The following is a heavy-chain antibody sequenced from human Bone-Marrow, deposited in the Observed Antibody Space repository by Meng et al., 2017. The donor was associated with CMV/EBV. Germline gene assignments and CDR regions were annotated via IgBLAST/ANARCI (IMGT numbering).Heavy chain of an antibody. J-gene: IGHJ4*02. CDR1: GGSFSGYY. V-gene: IGHV4-34*01. D-gene: IGHD6-6*01. CDR2: INHSGST. CDR3: ARGGGDSSS. Sequence: SETLSLTCAVYGGSFSGYYCNWIRQPPGKGLEWIGEINHSGSTSYNPSLKSRVTISLDTSKNQFSLKLSSVPAPDTAVYYCARGGGDSSSWGPGTLVTVSS.